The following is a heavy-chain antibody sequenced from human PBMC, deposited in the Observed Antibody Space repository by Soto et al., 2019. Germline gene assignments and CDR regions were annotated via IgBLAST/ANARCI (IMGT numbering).Heavy chain of an antibody. Sequence: EVQLLESGGGLVQPGGSLRLSCVASGLTFSSYAMSWVRQAPGKGLEWVSSIRGSGGSTYYADSVKGRFTISRDNSKNTLYLQMNSLRAEDTAVYYCAKRGDSTSWYWFDPWGQGTLVTVSS. CDR3: AKRGDSTSWYWFDP. CDR2: IRGSGGST. D-gene: IGHD6-13*01. V-gene: IGHV3-23*01. J-gene: IGHJ5*02. CDR1: GLTFSSYA.